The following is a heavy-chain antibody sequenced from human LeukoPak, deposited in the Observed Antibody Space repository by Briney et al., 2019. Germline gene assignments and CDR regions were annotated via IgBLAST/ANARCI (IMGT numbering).Heavy chain of an antibody. CDR2: INAGNGNT. V-gene: IGHV1-3*01. J-gene: IGHJ5*02. CDR3: ATALGYDPSLNWFDP. Sequence: ASVKVSCKASGYTFITYGIHWVRQAPGQRLEWMGWINAGNGNTKYSQKFQGRITITRDTSASTAYMELSSLRSEDTAVYYCATALGYDPSLNWFDPWGQGTLVTVSS. D-gene: IGHD3-3*01. CDR1: GYTFITYG.